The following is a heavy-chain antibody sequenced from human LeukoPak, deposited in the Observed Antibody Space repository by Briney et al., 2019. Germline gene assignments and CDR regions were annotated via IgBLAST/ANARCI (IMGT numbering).Heavy chain of an antibody. J-gene: IGHJ3*02. CDR2: IRYDGSNK. CDR1: GFTFTSYG. V-gene: IGHV3-30*02. CDR3: AKVGSVAVAGYDAFDI. D-gene: IGHD6-19*01. Sequence: GGSLRLSCAASGFTFTSYGMHRVRQAPGKGLEWVAFIRYDGSNKYYADSVKGRFTISRDNSKNTLYLQMNSLRAEDPAVYYCAKVGSVAVAGYDAFDIWGQGTMVTVSS.